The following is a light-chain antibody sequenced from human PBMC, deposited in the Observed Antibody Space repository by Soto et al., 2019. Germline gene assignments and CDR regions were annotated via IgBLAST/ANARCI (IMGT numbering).Light chain of an antibody. CDR3: QQSSSSPPWT. CDR2: GAS. J-gene: IGKJ1*01. Sequence: DIQMTQSPSSLSSSVGDRVTISCRASQSISRSLNWYQQKPGTAPRLLIYGASSVKTGVPPRFSGGGSGRDFTLTISSLRPEDSATYFCQQSSSSPPWTFGQGTKVEIK. V-gene: IGKV1-39*01. CDR1: QSISRS.